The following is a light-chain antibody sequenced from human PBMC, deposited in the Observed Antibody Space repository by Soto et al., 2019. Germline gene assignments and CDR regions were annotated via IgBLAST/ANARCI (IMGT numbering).Light chain of an antibody. Sequence: EIVLTQSPATLSLSPGERATLSCRASQSVSSYLAWYQQKPGQAPRLLIYDASNRATGIPARFSGSGSGTAFSLTSSRLEPEYFAIYDCQQRSHWPPVTFGVGTTVEIK. CDR3: QQRSHWPPVT. CDR1: QSVSSY. J-gene: IGKJ4*01. V-gene: IGKV3-11*01. CDR2: DAS.